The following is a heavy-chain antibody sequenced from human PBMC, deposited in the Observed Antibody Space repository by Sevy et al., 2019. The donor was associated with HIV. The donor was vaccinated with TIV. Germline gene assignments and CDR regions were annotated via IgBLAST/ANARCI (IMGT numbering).Heavy chain of an antibody. Sequence: GGSLILSCAASGFTFSSYSMNWVRQAPGKGLEWVSSISSSSSYIYYADSVKGRFTISRDNAKNSLYLQMNSLRAEDTAVYYCAREDDYVWGSYRPLDYWGQGTLVTVSS. CDR2: ISSSSSYI. CDR1: GFTFSSYS. D-gene: IGHD3-16*02. V-gene: IGHV3-21*01. CDR3: AREDDYVWGSYRPLDY. J-gene: IGHJ4*02.